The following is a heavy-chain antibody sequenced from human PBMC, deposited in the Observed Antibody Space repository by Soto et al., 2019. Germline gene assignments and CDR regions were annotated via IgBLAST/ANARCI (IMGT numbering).Heavy chain of an antibody. CDR3: KATYSYSRSPFFDY. CDR2: IKSKADGGTI. V-gene: IGHV3-15*01. D-gene: IGHD3-16*01. CDR1: GFTFSKAW. Sequence: EVQLVESGGGLVKPGVSLRLSCAASGFTFSKAWMTWVRQAPGKGLEWVGRIKSKADGGTIDYAAPLTGRFNILSDDSINTLYLQMNSPKSKPPALYTSKATYSYSRSPFFDYRAQPALVCDSS. J-gene: IGHJ4*02.